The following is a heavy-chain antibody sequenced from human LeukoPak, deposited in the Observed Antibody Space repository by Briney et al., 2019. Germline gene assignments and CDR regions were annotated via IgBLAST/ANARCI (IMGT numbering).Heavy chain of an antibody. D-gene: IGHD3-3*01. Sequence: SETPSLTCTVSGGSISSGDYYWSWIRQPPGKGLEWIGYIYYSGSTYYNPSLKSRVTISVDTSKNQFSLKLSSVTAADTAVYYCARAPLRFLEWLSFDYWGQGTLVTVSS. CDR1: GGSISSGDYY. CDR3: ARAPLRFLEWLSFDY. V-gene: IGHV4-30-4*01. CDR2: IYYSGST. J-gene: IGHJ4*02.